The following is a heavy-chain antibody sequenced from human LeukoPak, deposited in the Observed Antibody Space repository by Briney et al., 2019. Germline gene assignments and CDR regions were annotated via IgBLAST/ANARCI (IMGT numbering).Heavy chain of an antibody. Sequence: GGSLRLSCAASVFIFNDYYMTCIRQAPGKGLVWVSRICADGTLRDYADSVRGRFTVSRDNAKSTVYLQMDSLKVEDTAVYYCIRDIRAADFWGQGTLVTVST. CDR2: ICADGTLR. CDR3: IRDIRAADF. J-gene: IGHJ4*02. CDR1: VFIFNDYY. D-gene: IGHD6-25*01. V-gene: IGHV3-74*01.